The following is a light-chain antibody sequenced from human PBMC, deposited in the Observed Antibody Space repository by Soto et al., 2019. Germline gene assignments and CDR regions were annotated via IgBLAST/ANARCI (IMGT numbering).Light chain of an antibody. V-gene: IGKV3-15*01. Sequence: EVVMTQSPATLSVSPGERATLSCRASQSVSRNLAWYQQKRGQAPRLLIYDRSTRATGIPARFSGSGSGTEFTLTVSSLQSEDFAVYYCQQYNNWLTWTFGQGTKVEI. J-gene: IGKJ1*01. CDR1: QSVSRN. CDR3: QQYNNWLTWT. CDR2: DRS.